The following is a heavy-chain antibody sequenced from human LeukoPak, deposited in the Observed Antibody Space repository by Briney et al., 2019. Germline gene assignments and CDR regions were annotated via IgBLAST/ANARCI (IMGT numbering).Heavy chain of an antibody. J-gene: IGHJ5*02. V-gene: IGHV4-59*01. D-gene: IGHD3-3*01. CDR2: IYYSGST. CDR3: ARSLDAYYDFWSGYYMGGWFDP. Sequence: PSETLSLTCTVSGGSISSYYWSWIRQPPGKGLEWIGYIYYSGSTNYNPSLKSRVTISVDTSKNQFSLKLSSMTAADTAVYYCARSLDAYYDFWSGYYMGGWFDPWGQGTLVTVSS. CDR1: GGSISSYY.